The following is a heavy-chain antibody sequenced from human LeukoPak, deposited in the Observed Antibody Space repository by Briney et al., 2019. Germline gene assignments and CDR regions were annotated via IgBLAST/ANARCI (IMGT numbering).Heavy chain of an antibody. CDR2: IKPTGSET. V-gene: IGHV3-7*01. D-gene: IGHD6-13*01. J-gene: IGHJ4*02. CDR1: GFTFSNYW. Sequence: PGGSLRPSCAASGFTFSNYWMTWVRQAPGQGPEFLANIKPTGSETYYADPVKGRFTISRDNANDLLFLQMNSLRGEDTAVYYCGRFGYEAAVDLWGRGTLVTVSS. CDR3: GRFGYEAAVDL.